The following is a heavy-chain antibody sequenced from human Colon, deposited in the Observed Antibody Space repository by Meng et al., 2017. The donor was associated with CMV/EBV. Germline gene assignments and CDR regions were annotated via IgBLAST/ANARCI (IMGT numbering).Heavy chain of an antibody. Sequence: GESLKISCAASKFTVSSNEMNWVRQAPGKGLEWVSSISGGSTYYADSRKGRFTISRDNSKNTLYLQMNSLRAEDTAVYYCARDHYDFWSGYYYYYYGMDVWGQGTTVTVSS. D-gene: IGHD3-3*01. CDR3: ARDHYDFWSGYYYYYYGMDV. V-gene: IGHV3-38-3*01. J-gene: IGHJ6*02. CDR2: ISGGST. CDR1: KFTVSSNE.